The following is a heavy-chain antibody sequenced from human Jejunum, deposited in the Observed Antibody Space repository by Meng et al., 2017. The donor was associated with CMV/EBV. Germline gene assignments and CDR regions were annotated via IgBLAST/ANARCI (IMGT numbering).Heavy chain of an antibody. D-gene: IGHD4-17*01. J-gene: IGHJ4*02. V-gene: IGHV4-4*02. CDR2: IYHSGRT. Sequence: GRLQGSGQGLVKPSGTLSLTCDVSGGSIRNDQWWSWVRQAPGKGLEWIGEIYHSGRTNYNPSVKSRASMSVDKSQNHFSLRLSSVTAADTVVYYCTTLYGDSISWGQGTLVTVSS. CDR3: TTLYGDSIS. CDR1: GGSIRNDQW.